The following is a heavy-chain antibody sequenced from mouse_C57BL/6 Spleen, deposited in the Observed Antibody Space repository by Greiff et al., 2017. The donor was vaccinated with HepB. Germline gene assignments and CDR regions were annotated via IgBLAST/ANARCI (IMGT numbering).Heavy chain of an antibody. Sequence: EVQLQQSGTVLARPVASVKMSCTTSGYTFSSYWMHWVKQRPVQGLEWIWAIYPGNSDTSYNQKLKGKAEQTAVTPASTAYMELSSLTNEDSAVYYCTRYEYDAYWGQGTLVTVSA. CDR3: TRYEYDAY. J-gene: IGHJ3*01. V-gene: IGHV1-5*01. D-gene: IGHD2-4*01. CDR2: IYPGNSDT. CDR1: GYTFSSYW.